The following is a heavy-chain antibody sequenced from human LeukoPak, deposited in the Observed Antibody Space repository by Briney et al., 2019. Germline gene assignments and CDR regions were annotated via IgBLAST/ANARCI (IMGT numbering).Heavy chain of an antibody. J-gene: IGHJ4*02. CDR1: GFTFSNYW. V-gene: IGHV3-74*01. D-gene: IGHD6-13*01. Sequence: PGGSLRLSCAASGFTFSNYWMHWFRQAPRKGLVWVSRINYDGSTNYADSVKGRFTISRDNAKNSLYLQMSSLRAEDTAVYYCARMYSSPVDYWGQGTLVTVSS. CDR3: ARMYSSPVDY. CDR2: INYDGST.